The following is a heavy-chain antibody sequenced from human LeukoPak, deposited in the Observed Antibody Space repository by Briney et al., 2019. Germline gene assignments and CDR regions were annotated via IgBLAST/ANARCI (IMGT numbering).Heavy chain of an antibody. V-gene: IGHV3-30-3*01. CDR1: GFTFSSYA. CDR2: ISYDGSNK. Sequence: GGSLRLSCAASGFTFSSYAMHWVRQAPGKGLEWVAVISYDGSNKYYADSVKGRFTISRDNSKNTLYLQMNSLRSEDTAVYYCARAVGSTSYTYYFDYWGQGTLVTVSS. CDR3: ARAVGSTSYTYYFDY. J-gene: IGHJ4*02. D-gene: IGHD2-2*01.